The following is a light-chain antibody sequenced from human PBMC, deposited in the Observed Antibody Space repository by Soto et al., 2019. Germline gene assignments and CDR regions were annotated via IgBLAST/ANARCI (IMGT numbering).Light chain of an antibody. V-gene: IGLV3-21*02. Sequence: SYELTQPPSVSVAPGQTARITCGGNNIGSTSVHWYQQRPGQAPVLVVYDDNDRPSGIPERFSGSNSENTATLTITRVEAGDEADYPCQVWNITADPYVFGAGTKGTVL. CDR1: NIGSTS. CDR3: QVWNITADPYV. J-gene: IGLJ1*01. CDR2: DDN.